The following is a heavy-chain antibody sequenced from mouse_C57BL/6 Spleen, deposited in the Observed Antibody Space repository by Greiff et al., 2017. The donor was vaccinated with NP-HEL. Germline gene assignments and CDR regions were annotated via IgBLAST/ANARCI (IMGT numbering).Heavy chain of an antibody. J-gene: IGHJ1*03. CDR2: IDPSDSYT. V-gene: IGHV1-59*01. Sequence: QVQLQQPGAELVRPGTSVKLSCKASGYTFTSYWMHWVKQRPGQGLEWIGVIDPSDSYTNYNQKFKGKATLTVDTSSSTAYMQRSSLTSEDSAVYYCARGGLSSYEYFDVWGTGTTVTVSS. CDR1: GYTFTSYW. CDR3: ARGGLSSYEYFDV. D-gene: IGHD1-1*01.